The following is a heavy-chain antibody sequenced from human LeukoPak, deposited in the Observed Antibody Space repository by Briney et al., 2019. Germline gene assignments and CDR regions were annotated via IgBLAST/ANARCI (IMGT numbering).Heavy chain of an antibody. CDR3: AKDDQTYCSTTSCYRGAFDP. CDR1: GFTFDDFT. CDR2: ISWNGGSI. D-gene: IGHD2-2*01. V-gene: IGHV3-43*01. Sequence: GGSLTLSCAASGFTFDDFTMHWVRQVPGKGLEWVALISWNGGSIFYADSVKGRFRISRDNSKNSLHLQMNNLTTADTALYYCAKDDQTYCSTTSCYRGAFDPGGRGSLVSVSS. J-gene: IGHJ4*01.